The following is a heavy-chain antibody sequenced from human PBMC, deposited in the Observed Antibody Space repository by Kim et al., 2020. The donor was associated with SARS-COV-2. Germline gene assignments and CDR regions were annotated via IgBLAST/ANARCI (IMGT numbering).Heavy chain of an antibody. J-gene: IGHJ3*01. CDR2: VYHNGNT. CDR1: GGSINTYY. CDR3: ARESCYARPVTLLHGFDV. V-gene: IGHV4-59*01. Sequence: SETLSLTCTVSGGSINTYYWSWVRQPPGKGLEWIGHVYHNGNTNYNPSLKSRVTISLDTSKKQSSLKLTSVTAADTAVYYCARESCYARPVTLLHGFDVWGQETMVTVSS. D-gene: IGHD4-17*01.